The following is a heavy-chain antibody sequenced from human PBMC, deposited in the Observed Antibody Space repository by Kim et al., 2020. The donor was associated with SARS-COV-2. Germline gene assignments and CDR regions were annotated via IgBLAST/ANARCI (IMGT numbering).Heavy chain of an antibody. D-gene: IGHD3-10*01. Sequence: ASVKVSCKASGYTFTSYAMHWVRQAPGQRLEWMGWINAGNGNTKYSQKFQGRVTITRDTSASTAYMELSSLRSEDTAVYYCARGLYTGFTMVRGIRHWGQGTLVTVSS. V-gene: IGHV1-3*01. CDR3: ARGLYTGFTMVRGIRH. J-gene: IGHJ4*02. CDR1: GYTFTSYA. CDR2: INAGNGNT.